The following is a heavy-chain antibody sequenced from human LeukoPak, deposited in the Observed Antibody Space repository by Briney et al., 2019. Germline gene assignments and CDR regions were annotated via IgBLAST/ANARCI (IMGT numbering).Heavy chain of an antibody. J-gene: IGHJ5*02. Sequence: GASVKVSCKASGYTFTSYDINWVRQATGQGLEWMGWMNPNSGNTGYAQKFQGRVTMTRNTSISTAYMELSSLRSEDTAVYYCARDPMVYATSFDPWGLGTLVTVSS. CDR2: MNPNSGNT. CDR1: GYTFTSYD. D-gene: IGHD2-8*01. V-gene: IGHV1-8*01. CDR3: ARDPMVYATSFDP.